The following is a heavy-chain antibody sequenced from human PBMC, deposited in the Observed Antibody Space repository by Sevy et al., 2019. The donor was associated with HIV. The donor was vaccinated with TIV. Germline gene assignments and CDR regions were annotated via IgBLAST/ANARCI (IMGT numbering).Heavy chain of an antibody. CDR3: ARGSGDY. V-gene: IGHV3-7*01. CDR2: IKQDGSEK. J-gene: IGHJ4*02. Sequence: GGSLRLSCAASGFTFSSYWMTWVRRAPGKGLEWVANIKQDGSEKDHVASVKGRFTISRDNAKNSLYLQMNSLRDEDTAVYYCARGSGDYWDQGTLVTVSS. CDR1: GFTFSSYW.